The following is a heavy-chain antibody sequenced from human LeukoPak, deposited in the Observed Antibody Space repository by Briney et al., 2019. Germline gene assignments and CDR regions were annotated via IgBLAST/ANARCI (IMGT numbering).Heavy chain of an antibody. Sequence: SETLSLTCTVSGGSISSYYWSWIRQPPGKGLEWIGYIYYSGSTNYNPSLKSRVTISVDTSKNQFSLKLSSVTAEDTAVYYCARTRMTGYSSSWYSLSNDLVYFQHWGQGTLVTVSS. CDR2: IYYSGST. CDR3: ARTRMTGYSSSWYSLSNDLVYFQH. V-gene: IGHV4-59*01. CDR1: GGSISSYY. D-gene: IGHD6-13*01. J-gene: IGHJ1*01.